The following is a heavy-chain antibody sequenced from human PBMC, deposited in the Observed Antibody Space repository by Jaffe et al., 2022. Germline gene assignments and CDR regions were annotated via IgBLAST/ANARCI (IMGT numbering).Heavy chain of an antibody. Sequence: QVQLVESGGGVVQPGGSLRLSCAASGFTFSSYGMHWVRQAPGKGLEWVAFIRYDGSNKYYADSVKGRFTISRDNSKNTLYLQMNSLRAEDTAVYYCAKDLRITMIVGYFDYWGQGTLVTVSS. V-gene: IGHV3-30*02. CDR3: AKDLRITMIVGYFDY. J-gene: IGHJ4*02. D-gene: IGHD3-22*01. CDR2: IRYDGSNK. CDR1: GFTFSSYG.